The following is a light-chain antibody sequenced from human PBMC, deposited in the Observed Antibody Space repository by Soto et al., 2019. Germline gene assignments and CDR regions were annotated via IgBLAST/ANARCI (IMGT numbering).Light chain of an antibody. J-gene: IGLJ3*02. CDR1: NRYSYYG. Sequence: QLVLTQSPSASASPGDSVKLTCTLSNRYSYYGIAWHQQQPEKGPRFLMKINSDGSHTKGDGIPDRFSGSSSGAERYLTISSLQSEDEADYYCQTWDTGIWVFGGGTKVTVL. CDR2: INSDGSH. V-gene: IGLV4-69*02. CDR3: QTWDTGIWV.